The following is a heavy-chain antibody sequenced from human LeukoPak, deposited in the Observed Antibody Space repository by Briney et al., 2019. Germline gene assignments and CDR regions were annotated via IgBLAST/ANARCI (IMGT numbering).Heavy chain of an antibody. Sequence: ASVKVSCKASGYTFTGYYMHWVRQAPGQGLEWMGWINPNRGGTNYAQKFQGRVTMTGDTSMSTAYVELRRLRCDDTAVYDCVQDYCSGGICYLGAYDTWGQGKMVTVSS. CDR2: INPNRGGT. J-gene: IGHJ3*02. D-gene: IGHD2-15*01. CDR1: GYTFTGYY. V-gene: IGHV1-2*02. CDR3: VQDYCSGGICYLGAYDT.